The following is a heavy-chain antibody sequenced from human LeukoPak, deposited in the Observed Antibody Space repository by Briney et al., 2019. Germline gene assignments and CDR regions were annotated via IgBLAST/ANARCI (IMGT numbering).Heavy chain of an antibody. V-gene: IGHV3-21*01. CDR3: ARDLGRLITMVRGVIDP. Sequence: PGGSLRLSCSASGFTFSSCSMNWVRQAPGKGLEWVSPISSSSSYIYYADSVKGRFTISRDNAKNSLYLQMNSLRAEDTAVYYCARDLGRLITMVRGVIDPWGQGTLVTVSS. CDR1: GFTFSSCS. D-gene: IGHD3-10*01. CDR2: ISSSSSYI. J-gene: IGHJ5*02.